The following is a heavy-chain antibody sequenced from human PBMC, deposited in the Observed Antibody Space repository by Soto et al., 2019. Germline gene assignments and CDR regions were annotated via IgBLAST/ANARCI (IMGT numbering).Heavy chain of an antibody. V-gene: IGHV5-51*01. D-gene: IGHD3-3*01. CDR2: IYPRDSAT. Sequence: GESLKISCQGSGYSFSDYWIGWVRQMPGKGLEWMGIIYPRDSATEYSPSFQGHATFSDDTSISTAFLQWNNLKASDTAIYYCARQYYNFWSGSYSGSSYFDLWGRGTLVTVSS. CDR3: ARQYYNFWSGSYSGSSYFDL. J-gene: IGHJ2*01. CDR1: GYSFSDYW.